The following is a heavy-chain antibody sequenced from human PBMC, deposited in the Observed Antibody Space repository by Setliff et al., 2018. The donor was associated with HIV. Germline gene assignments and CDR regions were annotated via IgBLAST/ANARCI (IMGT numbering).Heavy chain of an antibody. Sequence: SETLSLTCTVSGGSSSSGVYSWSWIRQHPGKGLEWIGYIYYCGSTYYNPSLKSRVTISVDTSKNQFSLKLNSVTAADTAVYYCARHDGMKAARRYNNDYMDVWGKGTTVTVSS. CDR2: IYYCGST. D-gene: IGHD6-6*01. CDR3: ARHDGMKAARRYNNDYMDV. V-gene: IGHV4-31*03. CDR1: GGSSSSGVYS. J-gene: IGHJ6*03.